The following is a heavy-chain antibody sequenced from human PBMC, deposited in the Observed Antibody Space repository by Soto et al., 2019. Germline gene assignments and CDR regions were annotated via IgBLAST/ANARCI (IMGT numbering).Heavy chain of an antibody. Sequence: QVQLVQSGAEVKKPGASVKVSCKASGYTFTSYYMHWVRQAPGQGLEWMGIINPSGGSTSYAQKFQGRVTMTRDTSTSTVYMELSSLRSEDMAVYYCARDSRYCSGGSCYWSYFDYWGQGTLVTVSS. V-gene: IGHV1-46*01. CDR2: INPSGGST. J-gene: IGHJ4*02. D-gene: IGHD2-15*01. CDR3: ARDSRYCSGGSCYWSYFDY. CDR1: GYTFTSYY.